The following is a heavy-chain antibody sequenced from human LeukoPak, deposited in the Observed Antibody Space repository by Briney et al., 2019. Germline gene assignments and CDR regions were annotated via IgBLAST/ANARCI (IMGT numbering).Heavy chain of an antibody. D-gene: IGHD3-22*01. CDR1: GFTFSSYA. Sequence: GGSPRLSCAASGFTFSSYAMHWVRQAPGKGLEWVAVISYDGSNKYYADSVKGRFTISRDNSKNTLYLQMNSLRAEDTAVYYCARDKFYTYYYDSSGFQPGDYWGQGTLVTVSS. J-gene: IGHJ4*02. CDR2: ISYDGSNK. V-gene: IGHV3-30-3*01. CDR3: ARDKFYTYYYDSSGFQPGDY.